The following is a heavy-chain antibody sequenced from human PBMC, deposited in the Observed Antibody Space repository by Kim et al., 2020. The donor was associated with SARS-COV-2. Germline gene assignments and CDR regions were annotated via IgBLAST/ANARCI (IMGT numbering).Heavy chain of an antibody. D-gene: IGHD3-3*01. CDR1: GYTFTSYA. Sequence: ASVKVSCKASGYTFTSYAMHWVRQAPGQRLEWMGWINAGNGNTKYSQKFQGRVTITRDTSASTAYMELSSLRSEDTAVYYCARSGIITIFGVVTESPYYYYYGMDVWGQGTTVTVSS. CDR3: ARSGIITIFGVVTESPYYYYYGMDV. CDR2: INAGNGNT. V-gene: IGHV1-3*01. J-gene: IGHJ6*02.